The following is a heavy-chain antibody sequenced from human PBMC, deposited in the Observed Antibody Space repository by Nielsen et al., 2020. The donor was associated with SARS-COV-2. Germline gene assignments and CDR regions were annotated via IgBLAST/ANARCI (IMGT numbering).Heavy chain of an antibody. D-gene: IGHD4-11*01. CDR3: AGDYRRNYYYGMDV. CDR2: IYYSGST. Sequence: SETLSLTCAVYGGSFSGYYWSWIRQHPGKGLEWIGYIYYSGSTYYNPSLKSRVTISVDTSKNQFSLKLSSVTAADTAVYYCAGDYRRNYYYGMDVWGQGTTVTVSS. V-gene: IGHV4-31*11. J-gene: IGHJ6*02. CDR1: GGSFSGYY.